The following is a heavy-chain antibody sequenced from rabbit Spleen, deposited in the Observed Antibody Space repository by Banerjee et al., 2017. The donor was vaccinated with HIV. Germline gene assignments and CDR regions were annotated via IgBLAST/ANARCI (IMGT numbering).Heavy chain of an antibody. J-gene: IGHJ4*01. D-gene: IGHD1-1*01. CDR3: ARDLVAVIGWNFSL. V-gene: IGHV1S7*01. Sequence: QLTETGGGLVQPGGSLTLSCKASGIDFTKYYITWVRQAPGKGLEWIGIIYGAKGSTDYASWVNGRFTISSDNAQSTVDLKMTSLTAADTATYLCARDLVAVIGWNFSLWGPGTLVTVS. CDR1: GIDFTKYY. CDR2: IYGAKGST.